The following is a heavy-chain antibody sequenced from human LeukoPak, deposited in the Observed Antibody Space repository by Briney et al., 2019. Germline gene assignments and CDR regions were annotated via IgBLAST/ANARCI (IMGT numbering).Heavy chain of an antibody. CDR3: ARTKVGGTFDY. V-gene: IGHV4-61*01. Sequence: SETLSLTCNVSGASVSSGSYYWSWIRQPPGKGLEWIGYIYYSGSTNYNPSLKSRVTISVDTSKNQFSLKLSSVTAADTAVYYCARTKVGGTFDYWGQGTLVTVSS. CDR2: IYYSGST. CDR1: GASVSSGSYY. D-gene: IGHD3-3*01. J-gene: IGHJ4*02.